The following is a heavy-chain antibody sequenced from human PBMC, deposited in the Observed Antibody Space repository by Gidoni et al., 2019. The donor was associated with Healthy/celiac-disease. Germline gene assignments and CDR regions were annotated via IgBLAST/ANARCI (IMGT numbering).Heavy chain of an antibody. D-gene: IGHD3-3*01. V-gene: IGHV4-39*01. CDR2: IYYSGST. CDR1: GGSISSSSYY. CDR3: AMDTASGFDP. Sequence: LQLQESGPGLVKPSATLSITCTVSGGSISSSSYYWGWIRQPPGKGLEWIGSIYYSGSTYYNPSLKSRVTISVDTSKNQFSLKRSSVTAAETAVYYCAMDTASGFDPWGQGTLVTVSS. J-gene: IGHJ5*02.